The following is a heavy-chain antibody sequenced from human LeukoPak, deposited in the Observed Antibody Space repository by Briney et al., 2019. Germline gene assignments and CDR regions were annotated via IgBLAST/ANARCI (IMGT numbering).Heavy chain of an antibody. CDR1: GYSFTSYW. CDR2: IDPSDSYT. V-gene: IGHV5-10-1*01. Sequence: PGESLKISCKGSGYSFTSYWISWVRQMPGKGLEWMGRIDPSDSYTNYSPSFQGHVTISADKSISTAYLQWSSLKASDTAMYYCARHETYYYYYGMDVRGQGTTVTVSS. J-gene: IGHJ6*02. CDR3: ARHETYYYYYGMDV.